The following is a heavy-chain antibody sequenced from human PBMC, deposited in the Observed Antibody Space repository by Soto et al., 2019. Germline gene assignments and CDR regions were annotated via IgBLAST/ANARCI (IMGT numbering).Heavy chain of an antibody. D-gene: IGHD6-19*01. Sequence: GESLKISCKGSGYSFTSYWIGWVRQMPGKGLEWMGRIDPSDSYTNYSPSFQGHVTISADKSISTAYLQWSSLKASDTAVYYCARLPIAVAGTDYYYGMDVWGQGTTVTVSS. CDR3: ARLPIAVAGTDYYYGMDV. CDR2: IDPSDSYT. CDR1: GYSFTSYW. J-gene: IGHJ6*02. V-gene: IGHV5-10-1*01.